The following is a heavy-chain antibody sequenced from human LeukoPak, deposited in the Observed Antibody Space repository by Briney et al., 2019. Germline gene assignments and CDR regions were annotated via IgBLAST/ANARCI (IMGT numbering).Heavy chain of an antibody. CDR2: ISGSDDST. CDR3: SKQVDFDPADAFDV. J-gene: IGHJ3*01. Sequence: GGSLRLSCAASGFAFGSYAMGWVRQAPGKGLEWVSAISGSDDSTYYADSVKGRFTTSRDKSKNTLYLQTNSLRAEDTAVYYCSKQVDFDPADAFDVWGQGTMVTVSS. V-gene: IGHV3-23*01. D-gene: IGHD3-9*01. CDR1: GFAFGSYA.